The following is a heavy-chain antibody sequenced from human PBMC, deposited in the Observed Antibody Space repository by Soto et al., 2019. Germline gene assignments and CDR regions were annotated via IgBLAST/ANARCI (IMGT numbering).Heavy chain of an antibody. Sequence: SETLSLTCTVSGGSISSSSYYWGWIRQPPGKGLEWIGSIYYSGSTYYNPSLKSRITISVDTSKNQFSLKLSSVTAADTVVYYCARLGGIAARLYNGMDVWGQGTTVTVSS. J-gene: IGHJ6*02. CDR2: IYYSGST. CDR1: GGSISSSSYY. D-gene: IGHD6-6*01. CDR3: ARLGGIAARLYNGMDV. V-gene: IGHV4-39*01.